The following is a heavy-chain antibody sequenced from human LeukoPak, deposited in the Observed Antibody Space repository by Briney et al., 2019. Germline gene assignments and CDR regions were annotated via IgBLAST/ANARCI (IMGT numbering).Heavy chain of an antibody. V-gene: IGHV3-73*01. Sequence: PGGSLRLSCAASGFTFSGSAMHWVRQASGEGLEWVGRIRSKANSYATAYAASVKGRFTISRDDSKNTAYLQMNSLKTEDTAVYYCTSVLPGYSSGWFDWGPGTLVTVSS. J-gene: IGHJ4*02. D-gene: IGHD6-19*01. CDR3: TSVLPGYSSGWFD. CDR1: GFTFSGSA. CDR2: IRSKANSYAT.